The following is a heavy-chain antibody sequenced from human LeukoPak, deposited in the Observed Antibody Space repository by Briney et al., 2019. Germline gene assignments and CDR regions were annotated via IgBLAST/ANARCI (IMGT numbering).Heavy chain of an antibody. CDR1: GFTFSSYA. J-gene: IGHJ1*01. V-gene: IGHV3-7*01. CDR2: IKQDGSEK. D-gene: IGHD3-10*01. Sequence: PGGSLRPSCAASGFTFSSYAMSWVRQAPGKGLEWVANIKQDGSEKYYVDSVKGRFTISRDNAKNSLYLQMNSLRAEDTAVYYCARDDFGELFSQHWGQGTLVTVSS. CDR3: ARDDFGELFSQH.